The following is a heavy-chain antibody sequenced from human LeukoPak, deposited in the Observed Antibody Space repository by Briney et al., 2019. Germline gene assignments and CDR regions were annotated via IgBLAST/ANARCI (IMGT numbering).Heavy chain of an antibody. J-gene: IGHJ4*02. Sequence: GGALSLSCIVSGLTFSNSDMHWVRQAPGKGLEWVAVIHNDETFGQYADSVKGRFTISKDNSQNTLYLEMNSLRDDDTAVYYCARVHGGYNLLSPPFDYWGQGTLVTVSS. D-gene: IGHD5-24*01. CDR3: ARVHGGYNLLSPPFDY. CDR2: IHNDETFG. V-gene: IGHV3-33*01. CDR1: GLTFSNSD.